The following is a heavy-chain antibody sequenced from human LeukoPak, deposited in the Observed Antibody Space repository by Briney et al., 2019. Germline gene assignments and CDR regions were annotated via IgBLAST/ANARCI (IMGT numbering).Heavy chain of an antibody. D-gene: IGHD6-13*01. V-gene: IGHV4-34*01. CDR2: INHSGST. Sequence: PSETLSLTCAVYGGSFSGYYWSWIRQPPGKGLEWIGEINHSGSTNYNPSLKSRVTISVDTSKNQFSLKLSSLTAADTAVYYCARGPRQQLVLLRFDPWGQGTLVTLSS. CDR3: ARGPRQQLVLLRFDP. CDR1: GGSFSGYY. J-gene: IGHJ5*02.